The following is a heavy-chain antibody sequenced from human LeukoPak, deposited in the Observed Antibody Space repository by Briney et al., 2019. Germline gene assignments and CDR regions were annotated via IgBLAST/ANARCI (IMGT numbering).Heavy chain of an antibody. CDR1: GGSFSGYY. Sequence: SGTLSLTCAVYGGSFSGYYWRWIRQPPGKGLEWIGEINHSGSTNYNPFLKSRVTISVDTSKNQLSLKMSSVTAADTAVYYCTIATGTTLGLMDYWGQGTLVTDSS. J-gene: IGHJ4*02. V-gene: IGHV4-34*01. CDR2: INHSGST. D-gene: IGHD1-1*01. CDR3: TIATGTTLGLMDY.